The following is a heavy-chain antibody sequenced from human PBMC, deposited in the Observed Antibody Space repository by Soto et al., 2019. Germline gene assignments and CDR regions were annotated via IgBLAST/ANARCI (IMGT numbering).Heavy chain of an antibody. CDR1: GFTFSSNS. D-gene: IGHD1-26*01. V-gene: IGHV3-23*01. J-gene: IGHJ4*02. CDR2: ISDSGDRI. Sequence: EVQLLESGGGLVQPGGSLRLSCAASGFTFSSNSMSWVRQAPGKGLEWVSAISDSGDRIYYVDSVKGRFTICRDNSKNKRSLQMNSLRAEDTAVYYGVTLARGKFDYWGQGTLFIVSS. CDR3: VTLARGKFDY.